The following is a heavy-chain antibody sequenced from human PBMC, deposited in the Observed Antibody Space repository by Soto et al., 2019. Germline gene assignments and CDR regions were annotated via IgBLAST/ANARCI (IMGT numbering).Heavy chain of an antibody. CDR1: GGSFSGYY. CDR2: INNSGST. J-gene: IGHJ6*02. D-gene: IGHD3-10*01. Sequence: SETMSLTCAVYGGSFSGYYWSWIRQPPGTGREWIGEINNSGSTNYNPSLKSRVTISVETSKNQFSLRLSSVTAATTALFSWGRCRGSGSSFYYYCMDVWGQGTTVTVSS. CDR3: GRCRGSGSSFYYYCMDV. V-gene: IGHV4-34*01.